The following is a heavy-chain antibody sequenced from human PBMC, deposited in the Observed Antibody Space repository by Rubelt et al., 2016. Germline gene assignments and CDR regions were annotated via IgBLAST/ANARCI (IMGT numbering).Heavy chain of an antibody. CDR3: ARSLYDNNGY. V-gene: IGHV3-53*01. CDR2: MYSSDKT. J-gene: IGHJ4*02. Sequence: EVKLVESGGGLIQPGGSLRVSCVASGFAVSSNYLCWVRKAPGKGLGWDYVMYSSDKTIYGGRGRGQFTISRDHSKNTLYLQMNSLRVEDTAVYYCARSLYDNNGYSGQGTLVTVSS. CDR1: GFAVSSNY. D-gene: IGHD2-8*01.